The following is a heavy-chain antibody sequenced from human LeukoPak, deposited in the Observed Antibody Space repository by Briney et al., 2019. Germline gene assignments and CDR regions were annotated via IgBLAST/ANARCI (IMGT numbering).Heavy chain of an antibody. CDR2: INPNSGGT. V-gene: IGHV1-2*02. Sequence: WASVKVSCKASGYTFTGYYMHWVRQAPGQGLEWMGWINPNSGGTNYAQKFQGRATMNRDTSISTAYMELSRLRSDDTAVYYCARGSDSSSWYSPSDYWGQGTLVTVSS. D-gene: IGHD6-13*01. J-gene: IGHJ4*02. CDR1: GYTFTGYY. CDR3: ARGSDSSSWYSPSDY.